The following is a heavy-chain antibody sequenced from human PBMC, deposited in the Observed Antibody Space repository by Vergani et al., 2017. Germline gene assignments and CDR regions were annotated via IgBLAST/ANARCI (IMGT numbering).Heavy chain of an antibody. J-gene: IGHJ6*03. V-gene: IGHV1-2*02. CDR3: ARDKGYNWNPRDQPYYYYYMDV. CDR1: GYIFTGYS. CDR2: INPNSGGT. Sequence: QVQQVQSGAEVKKPGASVKVSCKTSGYIFTGYSMHWVRQAPGQGLEWMGWINPNSGGTNYAQKFQGRVTMTRATSISTAYMELSRLRSDDTAVYYCARDKGYNWNPRDQPYYYYYMDVWGKGTTVTVSS. D-gene: IGHD1-20*01.